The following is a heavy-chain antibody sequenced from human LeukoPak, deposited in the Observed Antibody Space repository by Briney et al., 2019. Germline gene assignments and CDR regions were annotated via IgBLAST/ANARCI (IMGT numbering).Heavy chain of an antibody. CDR2: ISSSSSYI. V-gene: IGHV3-21*01. CDR3: AREPPPDIVVVVAARGEDY. J-gene: IGHJ4*02. CDR1: GFTFSSYE. D-gene: IGHD2-15*01. Sequence: GGSLRLSCAASGFTFSSYEMNWVRQAPGKGLEWVSSISSSSSYIYYADSVKGRFTISRDNAKNSLYLQMNSLRAEDTAVYYCAREPPPDIVVVVAARGEDYWGQGTLVTVSS.